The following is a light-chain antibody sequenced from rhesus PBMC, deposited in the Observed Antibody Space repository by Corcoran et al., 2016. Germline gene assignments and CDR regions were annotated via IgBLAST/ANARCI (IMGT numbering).Light chain of an antibody. V-gene: IGKV3-10*01. CDR2: GAS. Sequence: QVILTQSPATLSLSPGERATLSCRASQSVSSYLAWYQQKPGQAPRLLIYGASSRAPGIPDRFSGSGSGTDFTITSSSLEPEDVGVYHCYQHSSGYSFGQGTKVEIK. CDR1: QSVSSY. J-gene: IGKJ2*01. CDR3: YQHSSGYS.